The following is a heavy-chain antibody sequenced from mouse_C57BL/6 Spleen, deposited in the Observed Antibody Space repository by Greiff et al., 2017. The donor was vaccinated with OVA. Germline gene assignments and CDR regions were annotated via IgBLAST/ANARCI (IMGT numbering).Heavy chain of an antibody. J-gene: IGHJ2*01. CDR2: IDPETGGT. D-gene: IGHD1-1*01. CDR3: TRWVVAHFDY. Sequence: QVQLKESGAELVRPGASVTLSCKASGYTFTDYEMPWVKQTPVHGLEWIGAIDPETGGTAYNQKFKGKAILTADTSSSTAYMELRSLTSEDSAVYYCTRWVVAHFDYWGQGTTLTVSS. CDR1: GYTFTDYE. V-gene: IGHV1-15*01.